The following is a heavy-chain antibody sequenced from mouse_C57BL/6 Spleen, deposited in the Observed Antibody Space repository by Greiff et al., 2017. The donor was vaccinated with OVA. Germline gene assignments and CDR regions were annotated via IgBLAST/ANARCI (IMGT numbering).Heavy chain of an antibody. Sequence: EVQLQQSGPELVKPGASVKISCKASGYTFTDYYMNWVKQSHGKSLEWIGDINPNNGGTSYNQKFKGKATLTVDKSSSTACMELLSLTSEDSAVYYYAKGYDYAMDDWGKGTTVTVSS. CDR2: INPNNGGT. CDR1: GYTFTDYY. CDR3: AKGYDYAMDD. D-gene: IGHD2-2*01. V-gene: IGHV1-26*01. J-gene: IGHJ4*01.